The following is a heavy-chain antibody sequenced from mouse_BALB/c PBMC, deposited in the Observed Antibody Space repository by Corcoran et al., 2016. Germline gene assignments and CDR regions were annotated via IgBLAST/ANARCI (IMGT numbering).Heavy chain of an antibody. V-gene: IGHV1S136*01. CDR2: INPYNDGT. J-gene: IGHJ1*01. CDR3: ARWDWYFDV. CDR1: GYTFTSYV. Sequence: EVQLQQSGPELVKPGASVKMSCKASGYTFTSYVMHWVKPKPGQGLEWIGYINPYNDGTKYNEKFKGKATLPSDKSSSPAYLQLSSLTSEDTAVYYCARWDWYFDVWGAGTTVTVSS.